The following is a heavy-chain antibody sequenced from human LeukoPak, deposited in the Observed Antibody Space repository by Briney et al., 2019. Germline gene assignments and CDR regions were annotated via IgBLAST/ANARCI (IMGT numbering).Heavy chain of an antibody. CDR1: GGSISSYY. CDR2: IYYSGST. CDR3: ARTYSSGWGYFDY. D-gene: IGHD6-19*01. J-gene: IGHJ4*02. V-gene: IGHV4-59*08. Sequence: SETLSLTCTVSGGSISSYYWSWTRQPPGKGLEWIGYIYYSGSTNYNPSLKSRVTISVDTSKNQFSLKLSSVTAADTAVYYCARTYSSGWGYFDYWGQGTLVTVSS.